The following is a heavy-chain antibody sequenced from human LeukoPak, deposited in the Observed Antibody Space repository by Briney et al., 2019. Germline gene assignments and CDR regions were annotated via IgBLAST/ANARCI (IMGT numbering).Heavy chain of an antibody. V-gene: IGHV3-11*04. Sequence: GGSLRLSCAASGFNFSYYYMTWIRQAPGKGLEWLSYISSTTGRIIYYADSVKGRFTISRDNTKNSLFLQMVSLRVEDTAVYYCARYYSAGFDVWGQGTVVTVSS. CDR1: GFNFSYYY. CDR3: ARYYSAGFDV. D-gene: IGHD3-10*01. CDR2: ISSTTGRII. J-gene: IGHJ3*01.